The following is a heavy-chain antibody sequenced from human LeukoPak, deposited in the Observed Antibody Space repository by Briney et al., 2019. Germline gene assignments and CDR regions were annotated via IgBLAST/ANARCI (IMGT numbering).Heavy chain of an antibody. CDR1: GGTFSSYA. V-gene: IGHV1-69*13. CDR3: ARADALVNSWFDP. CDR2: IIPIFGTA. D-gene: IGHD1-7*01. J-gene: IGHJ5*02. Sequence: SVKVSCKASGGTFSSYAISWVRQAPGQGLEWMGGIIPIFGTANYAQKFQGRVTITADESTSTAYMELSSLRSEDTAVYYCARADALVNSWFDPWGQGTLVTVSS.